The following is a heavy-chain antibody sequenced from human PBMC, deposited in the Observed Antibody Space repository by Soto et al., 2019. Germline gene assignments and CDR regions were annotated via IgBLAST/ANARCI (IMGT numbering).Heavy chain of an antibody. Sequence: SVKVSCKASGFTFSSSAVQWGRQARGQRLEWIGWIVVGSGNTNYAQKFQERVTITRDMSTSTAYMELTSLRSDDTAVYYCAADNDFWSGHYSFDYWGQGALVTVSS. CDR3: AADNDFWSGHYSFDY. CDR1: GFTFSSSA. D-gene: IGHD3-3*01. J-gene: IGHJ4*02. V-gene: IGHV1-58*01. CDR2: IVVGSGNT.